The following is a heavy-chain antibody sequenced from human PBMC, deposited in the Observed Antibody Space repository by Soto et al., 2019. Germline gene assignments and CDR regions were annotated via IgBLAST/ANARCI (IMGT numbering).Heavy chain of an antibody. J-gene: IGHJ4*02. CDR1: GGSFSGYY. Sequence: SETLSLTCAVYGGSFSGYYWSWVRQPPGKGLEWIGEINHSGSTNYNPSLKSRVTISVDTSKNQFSLKLSSVTAADTAVYYCAREGIDSVTFDYWGQGTLVTVSS. CDR2: INHSGST. V-gene: IGHV4-34*01. D-gene: IGHD3-9*01. CDR3: AREGIDSVTFDY.